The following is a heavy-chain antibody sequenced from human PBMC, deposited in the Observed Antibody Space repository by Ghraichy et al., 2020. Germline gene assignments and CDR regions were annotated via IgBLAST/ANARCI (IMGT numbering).Heavy chain of an antibody. D-gene: IGHD6-19*01. CDR3: AKEGYGGWYGGVARGTFPHFDY. CDR1: GFTFSSYG. Sequence: GGSLRLSCAASGFTFSSYGMHWVRQAPGKGLEWVAVISYDGSNKYYADSVKGRFTISRDNSKNTLYLQMNSLRAEDTDVYYCAKEGYGGWYGGVARGTFPHFDYWGQGTLVTVSS. CDR2: ISYDGSNK. V-gene: IGHV3-30*18. J-gene: IGHJ4*02.